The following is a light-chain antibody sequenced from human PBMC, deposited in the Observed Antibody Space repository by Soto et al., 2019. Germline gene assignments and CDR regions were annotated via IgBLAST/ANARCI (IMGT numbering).Light chain of an antibody. J-gene: IGKJ4*01. CDR3: QHYTNWPLT. CDR1: QSVSNN. V-gene: IGKV3-15*01. Sequence: EIVMTQSPATLSLSPGERATLSCRASQSVSNNYLAWYQQEPGQAPRLLIYAASTRATGIPARFSGSGSGTEFTLTISSLQSEDFAVYYCQHYTNWPLTFGGGTKVDNK. CDR2: AAS.